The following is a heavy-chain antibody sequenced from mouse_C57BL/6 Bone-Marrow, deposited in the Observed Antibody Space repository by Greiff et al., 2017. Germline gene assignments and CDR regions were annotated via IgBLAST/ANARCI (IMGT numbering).Heavy chain of an antibody. V-gene: IGHV5-17*01. CDR3: ARRGFYSYYFDY. D-gene: IGHD1-1*01. Sequence: EVKLVESGGGLVKPGGSLKLSCAASGFTFSDYGMHWVRQAPEKGLEWVAYISSGSSTIYYADTVKGRFTISRDNANNTLFLQMTSLRSEDTAMYYGARRGFYSYYFDYWGQGTTLTVSS. CDR1: GFTFSDYG. J-gene: IGHJ2*01. CDR2: ISSGSSTI.